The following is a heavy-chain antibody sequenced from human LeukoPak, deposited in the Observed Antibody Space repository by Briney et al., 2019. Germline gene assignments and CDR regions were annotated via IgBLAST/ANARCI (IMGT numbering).Heavy chain of an antibody. D-gene: IGHD5-18*01. Sequence: ALETLSLTCTVSGGSISSSSYYWGWIRQPPGKGLEWIGSMYYSGSTYYNPSLKSRLTMSVDTSKNQFSLKLSSVTAADTAVYYCARQRNIRYSSGYMDVWGKGTTVTVSS. CDR3: ARQRNIRYSSGYMDV. CDR1: GGSISSSSYY. J-gene: IGHJ6*03. V-gene: IGHV4-39*01. CDR2: MYYSGST.